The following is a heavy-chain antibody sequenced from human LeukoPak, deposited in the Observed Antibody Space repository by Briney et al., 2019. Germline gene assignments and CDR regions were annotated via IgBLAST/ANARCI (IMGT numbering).Heavy chain of an antibody. D-gene: IGHD2-15*01. CDR1: GFTFGSYS. CDR2: ISSSSRNI. Sequence: GGSLRLSCAASGFTFGSYSMNWVRQAPGEGLEWVSYISSSSRNIYYADSVKGRFIISRDNAKNSLYLQMSSLRAEHTGVYYCSTLLSSRHRSGSSCQNWGSLDNWGQRALVTVSS. J-gene: IGHJ4*02. V-gene: IGHV3-48*01. CDR3: STLLSSRHRSGSSCQNWGSLDN.